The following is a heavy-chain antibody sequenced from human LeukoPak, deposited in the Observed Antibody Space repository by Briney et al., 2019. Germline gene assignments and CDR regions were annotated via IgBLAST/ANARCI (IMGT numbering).Heavy chain of an antibody. CDR2: IKQDGSEK. V-gene: IGHV3-7*01. CDR1: GFTFSSYW. D-gene: IGHD3-10*01. CDR3: ARGFGFGEFYYFDY. Sequence: PGGSPRLSCAASGFTFSSYWMSWVRQAPGKGLEWVANIKQDGSEKYYVDSVKGRFTISRDNAKNSLYLQMNSLRAEDTAVYYCARGFGFGEFYYFDYWGQGTLVTVSS. J-gene: IGHJ4*02.